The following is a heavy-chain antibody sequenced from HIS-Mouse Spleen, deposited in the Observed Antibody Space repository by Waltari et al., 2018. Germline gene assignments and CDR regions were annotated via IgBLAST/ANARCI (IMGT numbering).Heavy chain of an antibody. D-gene: IGHD3-10*01. CDR2: IYYSGST. V-gene: IGHV4-59*01. CDR1: GGSISIYY. Sequence: QVQLQESGPGLVKPSETLSLTCTVSGGSISIYYCSWIRQPPGKGLEWIGYIYYSGSTNYNPSLKSRVTISVDTSKNQFSLKLSSVTAADTAVYYCARYGSASWFDPWGQGTLVTVSS. J-gene: IGHJ5*02. CDR3: ARYGSASWFDP.